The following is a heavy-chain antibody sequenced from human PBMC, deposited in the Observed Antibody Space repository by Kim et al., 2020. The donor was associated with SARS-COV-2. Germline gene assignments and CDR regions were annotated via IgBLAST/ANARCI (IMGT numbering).Heavy chain of an antibody. CDR2: SYI. V-gene: IGHV3-21*01. J-gene: IGHJ3*02. CDR3: ARGPDAFDI. Sequence: SYIYYADSVEGRFTISRDNAKNSLYLQMNSLRAEDTAVYYCARGPDAFDIWGQGTMVTVSS.